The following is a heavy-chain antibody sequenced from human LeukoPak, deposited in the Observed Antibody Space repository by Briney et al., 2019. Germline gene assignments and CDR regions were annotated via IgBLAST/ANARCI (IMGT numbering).Heavy chain of an antibody. CDR3: ARERGDGYNFRWFDP. J-gene: IGHJ5*02. V-gene: IGHV3-7*01. Sequence: GGSLRLSCAASGFTFSSYWMSWVRQAPGKGLEWVANIKQDGSEKYYVDSVKGRFTISRDNAKNSLYLQMNSLRAEDTAVYYCARERGDGYNFRWFDPWGQGTLVTVSS. CDR2: IKQDGSEK. D-gene: IGHD5-24*01. CDR1: GFTFSSYW.